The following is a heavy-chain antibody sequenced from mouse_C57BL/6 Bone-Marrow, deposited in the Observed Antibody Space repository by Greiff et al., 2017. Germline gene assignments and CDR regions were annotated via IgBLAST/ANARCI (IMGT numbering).Heavy chain of an antibody. Sequence: EVKLVESGGGLVKPGGSLKLSCAASGFTFSSYAMSWVRQTPEKRLEWVATISDGGSYTYYPDNVKGRFTISRDNAKNTLYLQMSHLKSEDTAMYDCARAYGYYGYFDVWGTGTTVTVSS. V-gene: IGHV5-4*03. CDR1: GFTFSSYA. D-gene: IGHD2-2*01. CDR2: ISDGGSYT. CDR3: ARAYGYYGYFDV. J-gene: IGHJ1*03.